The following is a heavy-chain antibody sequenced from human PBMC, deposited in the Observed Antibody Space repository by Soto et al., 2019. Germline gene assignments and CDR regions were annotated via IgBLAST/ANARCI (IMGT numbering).Heavy chain of an antibody. CDR3: ARDIEASSGWRYYYGMDV. D-gene: IGHD6-19*01. Sequence: ASVKVSCKASGYIFTNSAMHWVRQAPGQRLEWMGWINAGNGNTKYSQNFQGRVTITRDTSASTAYMELSSLRSEDTAVYYCARDIEASSGWRYYYGMDVWGQGTTVTVSS. CDR1: GYIFTNSA. CDR2: INAGNGNT. J-gene: IGHJ6*02. V-gene: IGHV1-3*01.